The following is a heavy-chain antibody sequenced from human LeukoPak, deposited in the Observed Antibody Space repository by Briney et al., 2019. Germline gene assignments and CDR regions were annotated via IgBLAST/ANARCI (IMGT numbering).Heavy chain of an antibody. CDR3: ERVTGDYFDY. D-gene: IGHD3-9*01. J-gene: IGHJ4*02. CDR2: IYYSGGT. V-gene: IGHV4-59*01. CDR1: GGSISTYN. Sequence: SETLSLTCTVSGGSISTYNWSWIRQPPGKGLEWIVYIYYSGGTNYNPSLKSRVTISEDTSKNQFSLKLSSVTAADTAVYYCERVTGDYFDYCGQGTLVTVSS.